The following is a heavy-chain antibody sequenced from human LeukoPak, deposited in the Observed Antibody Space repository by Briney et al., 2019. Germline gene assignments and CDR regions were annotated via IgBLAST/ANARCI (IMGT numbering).Heavy chain of an antibody. CDR1: GFTLGDYA. J-gene: IGHJ4*02. Sequence: GGSPRLSCTASGFTLGDYAMSSVREAPRKGLGRVGFIRSKTYGGTTEYAASVKGRFTISRDDSKSIAYLQMNSLKTDDTAVYYCTRGGRGSSSSRSYYFDYWGQGPLVTVSS. CDR2: IRSKTYGGTT. CDR3: TRGGRGSSSSRSYYFDY. D-gene: IGHD6-6*01. V-gene: IGHV3-49*04.